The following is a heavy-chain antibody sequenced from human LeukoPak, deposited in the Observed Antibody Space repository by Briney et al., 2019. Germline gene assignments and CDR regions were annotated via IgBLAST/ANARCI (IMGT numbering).Heavy chain of an antibody. V-gene: IGHV5-51*01. Sequence: GESLKISCKGSGYSFTSYWIGWVRQMPGKGLEWMGIIYPGDSDTRYSPSFQGQVTISADKSISTAYLQWSSLKASDTAVYYCASSLKTDYYYMDVWGKGTTVTVSS. CDR3: ASSLKTDYYYMDV. D-gene: IGHD1-1*01. CDR2: IYPGDSDT. CDR1: GYSFTSYW. J-gene: IGHJ6*03.